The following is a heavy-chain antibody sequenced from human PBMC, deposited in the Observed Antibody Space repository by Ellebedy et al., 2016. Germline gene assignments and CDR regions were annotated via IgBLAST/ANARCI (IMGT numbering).Heavy chain of an antibody. J-gene: IGHJ4*02. Sequence: SETLSLTXTVSAGSISSGDSYWSWIRQPPGKGLEWIGYIYYSGSTYYNPSLKSRVTISVDTSKNQFSLKLSSVTAADTAVYYCARVSSALYRILDYWGQGTLVTVSS. D-gene: IGHD2-2*01. CDR1: AGSISSGDSY. V-gene: IGHV4-30-4*01. CDR2: IYYSGST. CDR3: ARVSSALYRILDY.